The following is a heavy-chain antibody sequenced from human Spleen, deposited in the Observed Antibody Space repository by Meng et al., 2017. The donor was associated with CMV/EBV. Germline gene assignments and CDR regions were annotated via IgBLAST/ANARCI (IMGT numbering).Heavy chain of an antibody. CDR2: IRGPGGGT. Sequence: NVSNYARSWVRQARGKGLEWVSVIRGPGGGTYYADSVKGRFTISRDNSKNTVFLQMNSLMAEDTAVYYCAKDGLKDSSGYYPTPFDYWGQGTLVTVSS. CDR1: NVSNYA. V-gene: IGHV3-23*01. D-gene: IGHD3-22*01. J-gene: IGHJ4*02. CDR3: AKDGLKDSSGYYPTPFDY.